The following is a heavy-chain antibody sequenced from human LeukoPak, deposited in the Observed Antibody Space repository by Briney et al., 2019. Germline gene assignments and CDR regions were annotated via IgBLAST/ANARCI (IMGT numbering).Heavy chain of an antibody. Sequence: GGSLRLSCAVSGFTFDDYAMHWVRQAPGKGLEWVSGISWNSGSIGYADSVKGRFTISRDNAKNSLYLQMNSLRAEDTALYYCAKDHKMSVGATWGGGYYFDYWGQGTLVTVSS. J-gene: IGHJ4*02. D-gene: IGHD1-26*01. V-gene: IGHV3-9*01. CDR3: AKDHKMSVGATWGGGYYFDY. CDR1: GFTFDDYA. CDR2: ISWNSGSI.